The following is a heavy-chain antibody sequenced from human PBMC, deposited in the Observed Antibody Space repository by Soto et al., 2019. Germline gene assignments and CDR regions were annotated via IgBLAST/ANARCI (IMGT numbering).Heavy chain of an antibody. D-gene: IGHD2-2*01. CDR2: IIPMFGTP. CDR3: VGGTRDCSSVSCYTGQGSCYYGMDV. J-gene: IGHJ6*02. V-gene: IGHV1-69*13. Sequence: WASVKVSCKASGGSFRRNGISWVRQAPGQGLEWMGGIIPMFGTPNYGQKFRSRVTINADESTSTAYMDLSSPRSDDTATYYCVGGTRDCSSVSCYTGQGSCYYGMDVWGQGPTVTVCS. CDR1: GGSFRRNG.